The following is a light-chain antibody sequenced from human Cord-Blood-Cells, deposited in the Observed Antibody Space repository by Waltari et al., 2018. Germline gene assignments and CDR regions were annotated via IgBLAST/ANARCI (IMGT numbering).Light chain of an antibody. CDR3: QQYYSYPLT. J-gene: IGKJ4*01. CDR1: RGISSY. V-gene: IGKV1-8*01. CDR2: AAA. Sequence: AIRMTPSPSSFSASTGDRVTITCRAIRGISSYLAWYHQKPGKAPKLLIYAAATLQSGVPSRFSGSESGTDFTLTISCLQSEDFATYDCQQYYSYPLTFGGGTKVEIK.